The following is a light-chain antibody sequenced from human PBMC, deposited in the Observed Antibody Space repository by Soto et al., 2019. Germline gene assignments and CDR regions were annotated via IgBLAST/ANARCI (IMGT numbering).Light chain of an antibody. CDR1: QSVSSSY. CDR2: GTS. Sequence: EIVLTQSPGTLSLSPGERATLSCRARQSVSSSYLAWYQQKPGQAPSLLIYGTSSRATGVPDRFSGSGSGTDFTLTISRLEPEDFAVYYCQQYGGSPPDTFGQGTKVEIK. CDR3: QQYGGSPPDT. V-gene: IGKV3-20*01. J-gene: IGKJ2*01.